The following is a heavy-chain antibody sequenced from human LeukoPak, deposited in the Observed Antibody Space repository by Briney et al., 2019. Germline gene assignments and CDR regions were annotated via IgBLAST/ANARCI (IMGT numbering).Heavy chain of an antibody. CDR2: VYHGGSS. D-gene: IGHD6-6*01. CDR3: ARRVGSSDCFDY. J-gene: IGHJ4*02. Sequence: SETLSLTCTVSGYSISSGFYWGWIRQPPGKGLEWIGNVYHGGSSYYNPSLKSRVTISVDTSKDQFSLNLYSVTAADTAVYYCARRVGSSDCFDYWGQGTLVTVSS. CDR1: GYSISSGFY. V-gene: IGHV4-38-2*02.